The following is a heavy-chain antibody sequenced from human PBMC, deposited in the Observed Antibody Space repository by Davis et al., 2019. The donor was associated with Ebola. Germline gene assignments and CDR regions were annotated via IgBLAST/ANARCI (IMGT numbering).Heavy chain of an antibody. CDR1: GGSISSDY. CDR3: ARDHGGRYYGSGSKNVGVAFDI. V-gene: IGHV4-59*01. Sequence: PSETLSLTCSVSGGSISSDYWSWIRQPPGKGLEWIGYIYYSGSTNYNPSLKSRVTISVDTSKNQFSLKLSSVTAADTAVYYCARDHGGRYYGSGSKNVGVAFDIWGQGTMVTVSS. J-gene: IGHJ3*02. D-gene: IGHD3-10*01. CDR2: IYYSGST.